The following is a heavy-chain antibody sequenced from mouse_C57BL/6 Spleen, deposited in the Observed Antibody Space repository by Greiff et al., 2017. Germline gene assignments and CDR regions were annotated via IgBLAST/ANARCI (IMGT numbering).Heavy chain of an antibody. Sequence: VQLQQSGPELVKPGASVKISCKASGYAFSSSWMNWVKQRPGKGLEWIGRIYPGDGDTNYNGKFKGKATLTADKSSSTAYMQLSSLTSEDSAVYFCARSLYDYGGFYYAMDYWGQGTSVTVSS. CDR3: ARSLYDYGGFYYAMDY. V-gene: IGHV1-82*01. CDR2: IYPGDGDT. CDR1: GYAFSSSW. D-gene: IGHD2-4*01. J-gene: IGHJ4*01.